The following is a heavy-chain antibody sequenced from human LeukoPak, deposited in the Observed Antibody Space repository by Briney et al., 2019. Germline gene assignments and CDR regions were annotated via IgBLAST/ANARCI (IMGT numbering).Heavy chain of an antibody. V-gene: IGHV3-23*01. CDR3: ASTYGILTGYYPFDY. J-gene: IGHJ4*02. CDR1: GFTPSSYA. CDR2: ISGSGGST. D-gene: IGHD3-9*01. Sequence: GRSLRPSCAASGFTPSSYATSWVRQAPGKGLGWVSAISGSGGSTYYADSVKGRFTISRDNSKNTLYLQMTSLRAEDTAVYYCASTYGILTGYYPFDYWGQGTLVTVSS.